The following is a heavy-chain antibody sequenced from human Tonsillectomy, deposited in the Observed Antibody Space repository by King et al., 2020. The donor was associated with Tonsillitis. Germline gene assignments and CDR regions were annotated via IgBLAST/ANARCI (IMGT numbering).Heavy chain of an antibody. J-gene: IGHJ4*02. D-gene: IGHD7-27*01. CDR1: GFTFSSYS. V-gene: IGHV3-21*01. CDR2: IXSDGTYK. Sequence: QLVEXGGGLVKPGGSLRXSCAAXGFTFSSYSMNWVRQAPGKXLEWVSSIXSDGTYKYYADSVXGRXTIXXDNAKNSLYLQMNSLRVEDTAVYYCARDIWXSPDXWGQXXXVTVSS. CDR3: ARDIWXSPDX.